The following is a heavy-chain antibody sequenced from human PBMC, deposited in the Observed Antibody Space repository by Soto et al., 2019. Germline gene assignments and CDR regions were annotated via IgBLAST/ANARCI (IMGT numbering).Heavy chain of an antibody. D-gene: IGHD3-10*01. CDR2: ISSSCSTI. J-gene: IGHJ6*02. CDR1: GFTFSSYA. Sequence: PGGSLRLSCAASGFTFSSYAMHWVRQAPGKGLEWVSYISSSCSTIYYADSVKGRFTISRDNAKNSLYLQMNSLRDEDTAVYYCARELLSYYYYYGMDVWGQGTTVTVSS. CDR3: ARELLSYYYYYGMDV. V-gene: IGHV3-48*03.